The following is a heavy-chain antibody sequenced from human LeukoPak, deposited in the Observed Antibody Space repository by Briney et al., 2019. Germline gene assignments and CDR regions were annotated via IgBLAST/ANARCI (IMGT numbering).Heavy chain of an antibody. CDR3: VRGSSGTAFRGISWAWFDP. Sequence: GGSLRLSCAASGFMFNTYWMTWVRQAPGRGLEWVANINQDGSQKYSVDSVKGRFTISRDNAKSSLYLQMNSLRADDTDVYYCVRGSSGTAFRGISWAWFDPWGQGTLVTVSS. V-gene: IGHV3-7*05. D-gene: IGHD3-16*01. CDR2: INQDGSQK. J-gene: IGHJ5*02. CDR1: GFMFNTYW.